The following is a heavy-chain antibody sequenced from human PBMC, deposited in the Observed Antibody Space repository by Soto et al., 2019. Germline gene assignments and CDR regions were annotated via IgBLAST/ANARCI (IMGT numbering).Heavy chain of an antibody. CDR2: IYYSGST. CDR3: ASPRFLEWLPRPGYMDV. V-gene: IGHV4-39*01. Sequence: SETLSLTCTVSGGSISSSSYYWGWIRQPPGKGLEWIGSIYYSGSTYYNPSLKSRVTISVDTSKNQFSLKLSSVTAADTAVYYCASPRFLEWLPRPGYMDVWGKGTTVTVSS. J-gene: IGHJ6*03. CDR1: GGSISSSSYY. D-gene: IGHD3-3*01.